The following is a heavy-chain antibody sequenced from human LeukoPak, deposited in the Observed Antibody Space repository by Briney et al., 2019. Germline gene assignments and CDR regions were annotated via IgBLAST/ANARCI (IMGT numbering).Heavy chain of an antibody. CDR1: GFTFSSYE. CDR3: ARDRRPYYYGSGSYSIDY. CDR2: ISSSGSTI. V-gene: IGHV3-48*03. Sequence: GGSLRLSCAASGFTFSSYEMNWVRQAPGKGLECVSYISSSGSTIYYADSVKGRFTISRDNAKNSLYLQMNSLRAEDTAVYYCARDRRPYYYGSGSYSIDYWGQGTLVTVSS. D-gene: IGHD3-10*01. J-gene: IGHJ4*02.